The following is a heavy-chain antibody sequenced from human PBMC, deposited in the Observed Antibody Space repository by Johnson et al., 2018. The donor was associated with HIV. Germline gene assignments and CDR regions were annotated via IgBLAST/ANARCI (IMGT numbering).Heavy chain of an antibody. CDR2: IGTAGDT. V-gene: IGHV3-13*01. CDR1: GFPFNSYD. CDR3: ARGGRGHDAFDI. J-gene: IGHJ3*02. Sequence: VQLVESGGGVVQPGRYLRLSCAASGFPFNSYDMHWVRQPTGKGLEWGSGIGTAGDTNYSGSVKGRFTISRENAKNSLYLQMNSLRAGDTAVYYCARGGRGHDAFDIWGQGTMVTVSS.